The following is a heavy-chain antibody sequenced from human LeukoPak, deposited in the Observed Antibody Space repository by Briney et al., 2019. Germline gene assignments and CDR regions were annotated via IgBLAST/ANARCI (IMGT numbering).Heavy chain of an antibody. V-gene: IGHV1-69*13. Sequence: ASVKVSCKASGYTFTSYYMHWVRQAPGQGLEWMGGIIPIFGTANYAQKFQGRVTITADESTSTAYMELSSLRSEDTALYYCARAKDYYDSSGYYHWGQGTLVTVSS. CDR2: IIPIFGTA. CDR3: ARAKDYYDSSGYYH. D-gene: IGHD3-22*01. J-gene: IGHJ4*02. CDR1: GYTFTSYY.